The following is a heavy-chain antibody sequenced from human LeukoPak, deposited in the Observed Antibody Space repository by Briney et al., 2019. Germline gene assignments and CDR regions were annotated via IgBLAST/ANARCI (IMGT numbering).Heavy chain of an antibody. CDR1: GGTFSSNT. J-gene: IGHJ3*02. CDR3: ARVWCSGGSCYSSRGAFDI. CDR2: IIPIFGTA. Sequence: SVKVSCKASGGTFSSNTISWVRQAPGQGLEWMGGIIPIFGTANYAQKFQGRVTMTADESTRQPYIGLSSLRYEDTAVYYCARVWCSGGSCYSSRGAFDIWGQGTMVTVSS. D-gene: IGHD2-15*01. V-gene: IGHV1-69*13.